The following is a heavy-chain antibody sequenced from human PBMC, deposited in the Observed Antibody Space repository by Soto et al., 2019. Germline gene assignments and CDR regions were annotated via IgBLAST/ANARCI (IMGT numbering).Heavy chain of an antibody. CDR3: AKYPTVWGSYPAFDY. V-gene: IGHV3-15*01. D-gene: IGHD3-16*02. Sequence: PGGSLRLSCAASGFTFSNAWMSWVRQAPGKGLEWVGRIKSKTDGGTTDYAAPVKGRFTISRDDSKNTLYLQMNSLKTEDTAVYYCAKYPTVWGSYPAFDYWGQGTLVTVSS. J-gene: IGHJ4*02. CDR1: GFTFSNAW. CDR2: IKSKTDGGTT.